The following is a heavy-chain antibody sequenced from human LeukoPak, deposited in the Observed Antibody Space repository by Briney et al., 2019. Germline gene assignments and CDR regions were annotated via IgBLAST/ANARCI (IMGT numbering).Heavy chain of an antibody. D-gene: IGHD3-3*01. CDR1: RYTFTGYY. CDR2: INPNSGGT. J-gene: IGHJ4*02. Sequence: ASVKVSCKASRYTFTGYYMHWVGQAPGQGLEWMGWINPNSGGTNYAQKFQGRVTMTRDTSISTAYMELSRLRSDDTAVYYCARGAVTIFGVVIISFDYWGQGTLVTVSS. V-gene: IGHV1-2*02. CDR3: ARGAVTIFGVVIISFDY.